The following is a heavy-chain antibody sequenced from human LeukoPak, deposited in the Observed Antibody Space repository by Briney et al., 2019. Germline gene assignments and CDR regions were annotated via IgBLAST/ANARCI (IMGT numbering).Heavy chain of an antibody. J-gene: IGHJ4*02. Sequence: GGSLRLSCAASGFTFSSYAMSWVRQAPGKGLEWVSAISGSGGSTYYADSVKGRFTISRDNSKNTLYLQMNSLRAEDTAVYYCAKNLQVRYYYDSNGYRFDYWGQGTLVTVSS. CDR3: AKNLQVRYYYDSNGYRFDY. CDR1: GFTFSSYA. V-gene: IGHV3-23*01. CDR2: ISGSGGST. D-gene: IGHD3-22*01.